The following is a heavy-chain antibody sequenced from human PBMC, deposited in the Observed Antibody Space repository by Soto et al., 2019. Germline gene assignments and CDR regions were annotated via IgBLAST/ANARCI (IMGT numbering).Heavy chain of an antibody. CDR1: VYTLNSSG. J-gene: IGHJ4*02. CDR2: IYPGDSDT. V-gene: IGHV5-51*01. Sequence: GEAPKMTCKLCVYTLNSSGICWSGQMPGKGLEWMGIIYPGDSDTRYSPSFQGQVTISADKSISTAYLQWSSLKASDTAMYYRARSGSSGYPGHYWGQGTMVTGSS. CDR3: ARSGSSGYPGHY. D-gene: IGHD3-22*01.